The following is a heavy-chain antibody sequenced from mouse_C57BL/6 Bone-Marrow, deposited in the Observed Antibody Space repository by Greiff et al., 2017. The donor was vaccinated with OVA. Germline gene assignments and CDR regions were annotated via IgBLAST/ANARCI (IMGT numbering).Heavy chain of an antibody. CDR1: GYSITSGYY. Sequence: ESGPGLVKPSQSLSLTCSVTGYSITSGYYWNWIRQFPGNKLEWMGYISYDGSNNYNPSLKNRISITRDTSKNQFFLKLNSVTTEDTATYYCARGGLLRAMDYWGQGTSVTVSS. J-gene: IGHJ4*01. CDR2: ISYDGSN. D-gene: IGHD2-3*01. CDR3: ARGGLLRAMDY. V-gene: IGHV3-6*01.